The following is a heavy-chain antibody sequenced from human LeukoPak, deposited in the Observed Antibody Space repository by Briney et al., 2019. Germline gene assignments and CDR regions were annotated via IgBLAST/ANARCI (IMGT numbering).Heavy chain of an antibody. D-gene: IGHD3-9*01. V-gene: IGHV3-53*01. J-gene: IGHJ4*02. CDR2: IYSGGST. CDR1: GFTVSSNY. Sequence: GGSLRLSCAASGFTVSSNYMSWVRQAPGKGLEWVSVIYSGGSTYYADPVMGRFTISRDNSKNTLYLQMNSLRAEDTAVYYCARMGRVLRYFDWLRFDYWGQGTLVTVSS. CDR3: ARMGRVLRYFDWLRFDY.